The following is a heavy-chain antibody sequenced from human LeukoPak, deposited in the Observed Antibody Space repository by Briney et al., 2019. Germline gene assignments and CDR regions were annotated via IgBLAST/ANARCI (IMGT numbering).Heavy chain of an antibody. J-gene: IGHJ4*02. CDR1: GGSFSGYY. V-gene: IGHV4-34*01. CDR3: ARVYYDFSSGYFGYFDY. Sequence: SETLSLTCAVYGGSFSGYYWSWIRQPPGKGLEWIGEINHSGSTNYNPSLKSRVTISVDTPKNQFALKLSSVTAADTAVYYCARVYYDFSSGYFGYFDYWGQGTLVTVSS. D-gene: IGHD3-3*01. CDR2: INHSGST.